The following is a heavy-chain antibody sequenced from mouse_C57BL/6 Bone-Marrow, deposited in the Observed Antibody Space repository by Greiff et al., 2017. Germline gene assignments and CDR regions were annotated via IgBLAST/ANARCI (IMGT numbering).Heavy chain of an antibody. V-gene: IGHV1-55*01. J-gene: IGHJ4*01. D-gene: IGHD4-1*01. CDR3: ARDWAMDY. Sequence: QVQLQQPGAELVKPGASVKMSCKASGYTFTSYWITWVKQRPGQGLEWIGDIYPGSGSTNYNEKFKNKATLTVDTSSSTAYMKLSSLTSEDSAVYYWARDWAMDYWGQGTSVTVSS. CDR2: IYPGSGST. CDR1: GYTFTSYW.